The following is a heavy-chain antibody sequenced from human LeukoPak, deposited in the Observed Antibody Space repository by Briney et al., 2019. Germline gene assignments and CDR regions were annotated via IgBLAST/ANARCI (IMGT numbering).Heavy chain of an antibody. CDR1: GFTVSSNY. D-gene: IGHD3-3*01. J-gene: IGHJ6*02. Sequence: GGSLRLSCAASGFTVSSNYMSWVRQAPGKGLEWVSVIYSGGSTYYADSVKGRFTISRHNSKNTLYLQMNSLGAEDTAVYYCARMDDFWSGYSYYYYGMDVWGQGTTVTVSS. CDR3: ARMDDFWSGYSYYYYGMDV. CDR2: IYSGGST. V-gene: IGHV3-53*04.